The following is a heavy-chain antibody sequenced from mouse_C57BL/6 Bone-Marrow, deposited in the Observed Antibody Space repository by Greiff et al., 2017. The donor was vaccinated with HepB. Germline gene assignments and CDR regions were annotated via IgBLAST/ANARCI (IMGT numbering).Heavy chain of an antibody. CDR3: TRDGHGGFAY. CDR2: IDPETGGT. J-gene: IGHJ3*01. D-gene: IGHD1-2*01. Sequence: VQLVESGAELVRPGASVTLSCKASGYTFTDYEMHWVKQTPVHGLEWIGAIDPETGGTAYNQKFKGKAILTADKSSSTAYMELRSLTSEDSAVYYCTRDGHGGFAYWGQGTLVTVSA. V-gene: IGHV1-15*01. CDR1: GYTFTDYE.